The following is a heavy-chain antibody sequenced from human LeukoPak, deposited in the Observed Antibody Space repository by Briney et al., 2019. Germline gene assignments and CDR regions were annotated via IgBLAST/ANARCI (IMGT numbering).Heavy chain of an antibody. J-gene: IGHJ4*02. CDR1: GFVFDDFA. D-gene: IGHD3-3*01. CDR2: ISWNSGST. CDR3: ARDQYDTWSRRGNFDS. Sequence: GGSLRLSCEASGFVFDDFAMDWARQVPGKGLEWVSGISWNSGSTAYADSVRGRFTISRDNTKNSLYLQMNSLRAEDTAVFYCARDQYDTWSRRGNFDSWGQGTLVIVSS. V-gene: IGHV3-9*01.